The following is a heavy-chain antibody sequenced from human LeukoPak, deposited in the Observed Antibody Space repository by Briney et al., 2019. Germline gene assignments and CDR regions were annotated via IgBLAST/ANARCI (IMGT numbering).Heavy chain of an antibody. CDR2: MFHSGDT. D-gene: IGHD4-17*01. J-gene: IGHJ4*02. CDR1: DYSISSGSY. V-gene: IGHV4-38-2*01. Sequence: PSETLSLTCAVSDYSISSGSYWGWIRQPPGKGLEWIGNMFHSGDTYHNPSLKSRVTISADTSKNQFSLKLTSVTAADTAVYYCAKVGAYGDYARHDYWGQGTLVTVSS. CDR3: AKVGAYGDYARHDY.